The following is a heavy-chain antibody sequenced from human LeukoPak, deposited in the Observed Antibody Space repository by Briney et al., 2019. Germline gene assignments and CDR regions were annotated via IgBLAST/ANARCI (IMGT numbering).Heavy chain of an antibody. CDR2: IYHSGST. D-gene: IGHD5-12*01. CDR3: ARDRSGYDGGLDY. CDR1: GGSISSGGYS. Sequence: SQTLSLTCAVSGGSISSGGYSWSWIRQPPGKGLEWIGYIYHSGSTYCNPSLKSRVTISVDRSKNQFSLKLSSVTAADTAVYYCARDRSGYDGGLDYWGQGTLVTVSS. J-gene: IGHJ4*02. V-gene: IGHV4-30-2*01.